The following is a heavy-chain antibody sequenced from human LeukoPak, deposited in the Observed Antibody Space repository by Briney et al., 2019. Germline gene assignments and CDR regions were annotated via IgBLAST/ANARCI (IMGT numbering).Heavy chain of an antibody. CDR2: IYWNDDK. CDR3: AHIRSLRYFDYKLTEWFDP. J-gene: IGHJ5*02. V-gene: IGHV2-5*01. Sequence: KESGPTLVKPTQTLTLTCTFSGFALSTSGGGVGWIRQPPGKALEWLALIYWNDDKRYSPSLKSRLTITKDTSKNQVVLTMTNMDPVDTATYYCAHIRSLRYFDYKLTEWFDPWGQGTLVTVSS. D-gene: IGHD3-9*01. CDR1: GFALSTSGGG.